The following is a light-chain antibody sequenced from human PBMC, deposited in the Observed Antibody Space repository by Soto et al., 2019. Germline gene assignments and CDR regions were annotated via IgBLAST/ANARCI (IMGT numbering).Light chain of an antibody. CDR2: QAS. CDR3: QQYNSHWSWT. J-gene: IGKJ1*01. CDR1: QRINNW. V-gene: IGKV1-5*03. Sequence: DIQITQSPATLAASAGDRVTITCRASQRINNWLAWYQQKPGKAPKLLIYQASNLQSGVPPRFSGSGFGTEFTLTISNLQPEDFAVYYCQQYNSHWSWTFGQGTKVDI.